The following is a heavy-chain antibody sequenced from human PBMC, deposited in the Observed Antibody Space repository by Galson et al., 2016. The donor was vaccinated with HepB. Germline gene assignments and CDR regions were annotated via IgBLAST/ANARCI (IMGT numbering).Heavy chain of an antibody. V-gene: IGHV6-1*01. J-gene: IGHJ4*02. CDR2: AYFRSKWYH. CDR1: GDSVSSKSAS. Sequence: CAISGDSVSSKSASWIWIRQSPSRGLEWLGRAYFRSKWYHDYAPSVKSRITIPPDPSRNQFSLQLDSVTPEDTAIYYCSRGPRNYTSGWTFDYWGQGTLVTVST. D-gene: IGHD6-19*01. CDR3: SRGPRNYTSGWTFDY.